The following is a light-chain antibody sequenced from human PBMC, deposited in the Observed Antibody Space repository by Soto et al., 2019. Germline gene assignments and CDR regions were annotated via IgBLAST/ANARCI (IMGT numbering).Light chain of an antibody. CDR2: EVS. CDR3: SSYTRSSSYV. J-gene: IGLJ1*01. Sequence: QSVLTQPPSVSGSPGQSVTISCTGTSSDVGSYNRVSWYQQPPGTAPKLMIYEVSNRPSGVPDRFSGSKSGNKASLTISGLQAEDEADYYCSSYTRSSSYVFGTGTKVTV. CDR1: SSDVGSYNR. V-gene: IGLV2-18*02.